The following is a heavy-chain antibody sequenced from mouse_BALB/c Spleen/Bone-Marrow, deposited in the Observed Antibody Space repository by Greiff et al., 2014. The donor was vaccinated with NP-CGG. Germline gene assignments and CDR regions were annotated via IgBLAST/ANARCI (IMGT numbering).Heavy chain of an antibody. Sequence: EVQLQQSGAELVKPGASVKLSCTASGFNIKDTYMHWVRQGPEQGLEWIGRIDPANGNTKYDPKFQGKATITADTSSNTAYLQLSSLTSEDTAVYYCASYYYGSSSFAYWGQETLVTVSA. CDR1: GFNIKDTY. V-gene: IGHV14-3*02. CDR2: IDPANGNT. D-gene: IGHD1-1*01. CDR3: ASYYYGSSSFAY. J-gene: IGHJ3*01.